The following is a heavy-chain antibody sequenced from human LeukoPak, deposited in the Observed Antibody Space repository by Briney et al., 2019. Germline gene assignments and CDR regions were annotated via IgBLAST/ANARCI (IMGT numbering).Heavy chain of an antibody. CDR3: ARDPVDYDY. D-gene: IGHD2-15*01. CDR1: GYPFTSYY. Sequence: SVKLSCKASGYPFTSYYMHWVPQAPRQGLECRGIINPSGGSTSYAQKFQGRVTMTRDTSTSTVYMELSSLRSENTAVYDCARDPVDYDYWGQGTLVTVSS. CDR2: INPSGGST. J-gene: IGHJ4*02. V-gene: IGHV1-46*01.